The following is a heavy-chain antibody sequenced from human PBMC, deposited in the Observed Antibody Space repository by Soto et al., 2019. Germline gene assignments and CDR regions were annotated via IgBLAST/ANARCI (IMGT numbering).Heavy chain of an antibody. V-gene: IGHV1-8*01. D-gene: IGHD5-12*01. CDR2: MNPNSGNT. CDR1: GYTFTSYD. CDR3: ARGGYSGYDFDY. J-gene: IGHJ4*02. Sequence: ASVKVSCKASGYTFTSYDINWVRQATGQGLEWMGWMNPNSGNTGYAQKFQGRVTMTRNTSISTAYMELSRLRSDDTAVYYCARGGYSGYDFDYWGQGTLVTVSS.